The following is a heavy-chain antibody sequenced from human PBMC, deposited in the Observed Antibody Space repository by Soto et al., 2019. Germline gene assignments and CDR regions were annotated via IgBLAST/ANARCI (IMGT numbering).Heavy chain of an antibody. CDR2: MNPNNVNT. CDR3: ARGYADPSKYYYYMDV. CDR1: GYTFTSYD. Sequence: QVQLVQSGAEVKKPGASVKVSCKASGYTFTSYDINWVRQATGHGLEWMGWMNPNNVNTGYAQKFQGRVTMTKNTSISTAYMELSNLRSEDTPVYYCARGYADPSKYYYYMDVWGKGTTVTVSS. V-gene: IGHV1-8*01. J-gene: IGHJ6*03. D-gene: IGHD2-8*01.